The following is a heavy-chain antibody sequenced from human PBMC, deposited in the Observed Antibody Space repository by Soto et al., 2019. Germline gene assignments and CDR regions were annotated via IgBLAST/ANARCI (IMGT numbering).Heavy chain of an antibody. CDR3: AKFSATSVYDISSAPDY. V-gene: IGHV3-30*02. CDR2: IWHDGGNK. Sequence: HPGGSLRLSCAASGFTFSSYGMHWVRQAPGKGLEWVAFIWHDGGNKFYAESVKGRFTVSRDNSRKTLYLQMTSLRAEDAAVYYCAKFSATSVYDISSAPDYWGQGTLVTVSS. J-gene: IGHJ4*02. CDR1: GFTFSSYG. D-gene: IGHD6-6*01.